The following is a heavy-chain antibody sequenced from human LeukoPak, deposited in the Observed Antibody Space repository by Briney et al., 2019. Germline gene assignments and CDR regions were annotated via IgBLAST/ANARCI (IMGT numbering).Heavy chain of an antibody. V-gene: IGHV1-8*01. D-gene: IGHD6-13*01. CDR1: GYTFTSYD. Sequence: ASVKVSCKASGYTFTSYDINWVRQATGQGLEWMGWMDPNSGNTVYAPKFQGRVTMTRNTSITTAYMELSSLTSEDTAIYFCARGRSPPAAAESLFDPWGQGTLVTVSS. J-gene: IGHJ5*02. CDR3: ARGRSPPAAAESLFDP. CDR2: MDPNSGNT.